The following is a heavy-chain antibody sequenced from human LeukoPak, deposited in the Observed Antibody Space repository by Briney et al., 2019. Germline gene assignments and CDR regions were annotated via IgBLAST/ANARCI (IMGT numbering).Heavy chain of an antibody. Sequence: SETLSLTCTVSGGSISSYYWSWIRQPPGKGLEWIGYIYYSGSTNYNPSLKSRVTISVDTSKNQFSLKLSSVIAADTAVYYCARCSDLRSGSPEWFDPWGQGTLVTVSS. CDR1: GGSISSYY. V-gene: IGHV4-59*08. J-gene: IGHJ5*02. D-gene: IGHD3-3*01. CDR3: ARCSDLRSGSPEWFDP. CDR2: IYYSGST.